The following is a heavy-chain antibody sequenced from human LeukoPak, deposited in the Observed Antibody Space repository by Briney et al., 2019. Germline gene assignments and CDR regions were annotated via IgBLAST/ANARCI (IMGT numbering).Heavy chain of an antibody. Sequence: GGSLRLSCAASGFTFSDYYMSWIRQAPGKGLEWVPYISSSGSTIYYADSVKGRFTISRDNAKNSLYLQMNSLRAEDTAVYYCAREHYYDSSGPNDYWGQGTLVTVSS. V-gene: IGHV3-11*01. CDR2: ISSSGSTI. CDR1: GFTFSDYY. CDR3: AREHYYDSSGPNDY. J-gene: IGHJ4*02. D-gene: IGHD3-22*01.